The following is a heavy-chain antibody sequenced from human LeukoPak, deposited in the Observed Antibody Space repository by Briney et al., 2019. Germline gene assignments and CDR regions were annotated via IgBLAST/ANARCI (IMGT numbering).Heavy chain of an antibody. Sequence: PGRSLRLSCAASGFTFSSYAMHWVRQAPGKGLEWVAVISYDGSNKYYADSVKGRFTISRDNSKNTLYLQMNSLRAEDTAVYYCARDRASGTSRSGWGYYFDYWGQGTLVTVSS. D-gene: IGHD3-22*01. V-gene: IGHV3-30*04. CDR2: ISYDGSNK. CDR1: GFTFSSYA. J-gene: IGHJ4*02. CDR3: ARDRASGTSRSGWGYYFDY.